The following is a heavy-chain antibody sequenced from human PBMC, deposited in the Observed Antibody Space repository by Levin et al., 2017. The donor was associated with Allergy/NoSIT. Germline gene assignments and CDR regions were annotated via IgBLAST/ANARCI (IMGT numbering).Heavy chain of an antibody. Sequence: ASVKVSCKASGYTFTSYYMHWVRQAPGHGLEWMGIINPSGGNTRYAQKFQGRVTMTRDTSTSTVHMELSSPRSEDTAVYYCARVGSSYYSNWYFDLWGRGTLVTVSS. J-gene: IGHJ2*01. V-gene: IGHV1-46*01. CDR2: INPSGGNT. CDR3: ARVGSSYYSNWYFDL. CDR1: GYTFTSYY. D-gene: IGHD6-13*01.